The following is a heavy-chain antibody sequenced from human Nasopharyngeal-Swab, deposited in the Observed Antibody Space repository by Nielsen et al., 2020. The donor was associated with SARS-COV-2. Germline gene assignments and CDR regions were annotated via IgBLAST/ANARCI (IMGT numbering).Heavy chain of an antibody. D-gene: IGHD3-10*01. Sequence: ASVKVSCKASGYTFTGYYMHWVRQAPGQGLEWMGWINPNSGGTNYAQKFQGWVTMTRDTPISTAYMELSRLRSDDTAVYYCARGGVLLWFGELLKPIYYYYYGMDVWGQGTTVTVSS. CDR1: GYTFTGYY. CDR3: ARGGVLLWFGELLKPIYYYYYGMDV. J-gene: IGHJ6*02. V-gene: IGHV1-2*04. CDR2: INPNSGGT.